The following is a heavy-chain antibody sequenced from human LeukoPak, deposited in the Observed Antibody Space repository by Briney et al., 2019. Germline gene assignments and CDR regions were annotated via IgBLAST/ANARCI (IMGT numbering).Heavy chain of an antibody. V-gene: IGHV1-18*01. CDR1: GYPFSNHG. CDR3: AREGRCSSTSCPLYYYYYGVDV. D-gene: IGHD2-2*01. Sequence: GASVKVSCKASGYPFSNHGITWVRQAPGQGLEWMGWISCYNGDTHYAQKFQGRVTMTTDTSTSTAYMELRSLSSDDTAVYYCAREGRCSSTSCPLYYYYYGVDVWGQGTTVTVSS. J-gene: IGHJ6*02. CDR2: ISCYNGDT.